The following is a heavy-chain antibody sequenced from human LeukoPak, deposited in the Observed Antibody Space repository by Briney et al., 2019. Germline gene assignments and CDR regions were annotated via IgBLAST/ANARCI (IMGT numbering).Heavy chain of an antibody. Sequence: GGSLRLSCAASGFTFSTYAMTWVRQAPGKGLEWVSVISGSGGNTYYADSVKGRFTISRDNSENTRHLQMSSLRAEDTAVYYCVKGPKVSVATNYFDHWGQGTLVTVSS. CDR1: GFTFSTYA. CDR3: VKGPKVSVATNYFDH. D-gene: IGHD2-2*01. J-gene: IGHJ4*02. CDR2: ISGSGGNT. V-gene: IGHV3-23*01.